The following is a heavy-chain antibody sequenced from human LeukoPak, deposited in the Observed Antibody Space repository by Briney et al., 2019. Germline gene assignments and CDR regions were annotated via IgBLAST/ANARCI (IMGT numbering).Heavy chain of an antibody. CDR2: ISYDGSNK. V-gene: IGHV3-30-3*01. J-gene: IGHJ4*02. CDR1: GFTFSSYV. D-gene: IGHD3-3*01. Sequence: PGGSLRLSCAASGFTFSSYVMHWVRQAPGKGLEWVADISYDGSNKYYADSVKDRFTISRDNSKNTLYLQMNSLRAEDTAVYYCARANYDFWSGYHWGQGTLVTVSS. CDR3: ARANYDFWSGYH.